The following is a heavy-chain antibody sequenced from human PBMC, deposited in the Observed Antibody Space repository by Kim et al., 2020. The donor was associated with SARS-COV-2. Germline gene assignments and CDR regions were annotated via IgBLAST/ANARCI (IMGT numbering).Heavy chain of an antibody. V-gene: IGHV1-18*01. CDR1: GYIFTSYG. D-gene: IGHD3-22*01. Sequence: ASVKFSCKASGYIFTSYGISWVRQAPGQGLEWMGWISDYNQTTHYAEWFRGRVTMATDPSTTTAFLELRTLTSDDTAVYYCARTADSSDPVPLEYWGRVTPVIV. J-gene: IGHJ4*02. CDR3: ARTADSSDPVPLEY. CDR2: ISDYNQTT.